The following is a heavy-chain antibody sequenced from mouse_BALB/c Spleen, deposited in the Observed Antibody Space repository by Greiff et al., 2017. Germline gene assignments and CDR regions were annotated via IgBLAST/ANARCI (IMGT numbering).Heavy chain of an antibody. CDR1: GYTFTSSW. D-gene: IGHD2-14*01. V-gene: IGHV1S81*02. CDR3: ARGYEFAY. Sequence: VQLQQPGAELVKPGASVKLSCKASGYTFTSSWMHWVKQGPGQGLAWIGEINPSNGRTNYTEKFKSKATLTVDKSSSTAYMQLSSLTSEDSAVYYCARGYEFAYWGQGTLVAVSA. J-gene: IGHJ3*01. CDR2: INPSNGRT.